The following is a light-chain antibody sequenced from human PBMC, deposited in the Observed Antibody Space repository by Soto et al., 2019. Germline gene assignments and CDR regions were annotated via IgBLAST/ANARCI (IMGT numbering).Light chain of an antibody. CDR2: ENS. Sequence: QSVLTQPPSVSAAPGQKVTISCSGNSSNIGSNDVSWYQQLPGKAPKLLIYENSQRPSGIPDRFSGSNSGTSATQGITGHQTGDEAVFFSVTWDGSLIAPFGTGTKVTVL. V-gene: IGLV1-51*02. J-gene: IGLJ1*01. CDR3: VTWDGSLIAP. CDR1: SSNIGSND.